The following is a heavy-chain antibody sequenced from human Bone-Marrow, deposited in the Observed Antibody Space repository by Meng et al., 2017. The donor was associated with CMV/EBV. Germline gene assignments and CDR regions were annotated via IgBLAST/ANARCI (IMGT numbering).Heavy chain of an antibody. CDR2: IYYSGST. Sequence: GDDYWSWIRQPPGKGLEWIGYIYYSGSTYYNPSLKSRVTISVDTSKNQFSLKLSSVTAADTAVYYCATLKQLWLFGYGMMAEYYVGYWGQGTLVTVSS. D-gene: IGHD5-18*01. CDR3: ATLKQLWLFGYGMMAEYYVGY. V-gene: IGHV4-30-4*01. J-gene: IGHJ4*02. CDR1: GDDY.